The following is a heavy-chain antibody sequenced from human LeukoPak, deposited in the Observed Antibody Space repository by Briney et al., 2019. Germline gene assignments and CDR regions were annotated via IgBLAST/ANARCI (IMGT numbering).Heavy chain of an antibody. CDR2: INWSSKMV. CDR1: GFDFGNYA. CDR3: AKGSLEMATVDFEF. Sequence: PGRSLRLSCAASGFDFGNYAMHWVRQAPGKGLQWVSGINWSSKMVAYAASVKGRFTISRDNAKNSVYLQMNSLTSEDTAFYFCAKGSLEMATVDFEFWGQGTLVTVSS. D-gene: IGHD5-24*01. J-gene: IGHJ4*02. V-gene: IGHV3-9*01.